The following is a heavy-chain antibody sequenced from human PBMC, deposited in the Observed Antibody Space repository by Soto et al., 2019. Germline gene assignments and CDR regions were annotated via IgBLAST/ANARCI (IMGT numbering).Heavy chain of an antibody. CDR1: GGSISSGGYY. CDR2: IYYSGST. Sequence: SETLSLTCTVSGGSISSGGYYWRWIRQHPGKGLEWIGYIYYSGSTNYNPSLKSRVTISVDTSKNQFSLKLSSVTAADTAVYYCARDAYYDLLTGSPVGFDYWGQGTLVTVSS. J-gene: IGHJ4*02. D-gene: IGHD3-9*01. CDR3: ARDAYYDLLTGSPVGFDY. V-gene: IGHV4-61*08.